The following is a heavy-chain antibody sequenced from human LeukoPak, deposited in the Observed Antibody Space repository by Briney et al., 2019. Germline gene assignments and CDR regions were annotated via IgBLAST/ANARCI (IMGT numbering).Heavy chain of an antibody. J-gene: IGHJ6*03. Sequence: PSETLSLTCAVYGGSFSGYYWSWIRQPPGKGLEWIGYIYYSGSTNYNPSLKSRVTISVDTSKNQFSLKLSSVTAADTAVYYCARSVEGYCSGGSCYYYYYYMDVWGKGTTVTVSS. V-gene: IGHV4-59*01. CDR2: IYYSGST. CDR1: GGSFSGYY. D-gene: IGHD2-15*01. CDR3: ARSVEGYCSGGSCYYYYYYMDV.